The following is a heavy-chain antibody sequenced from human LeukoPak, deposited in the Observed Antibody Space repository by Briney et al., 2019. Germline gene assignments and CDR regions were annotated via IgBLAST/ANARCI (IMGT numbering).Heavy chain of an antibody. Sequence: SETLSLTCTVSGYSISSGYYWGWIRQPPGKGLEWIGSIYHSGSTYYNPSLKSRVTISVDTSKNQFSLKLSFVTAADTAVYYCARDPGERWIQLPYYFDYWGQGTLVTVSS. CDR1: GYSISSGYY. CDR3: ARDPGERWIQLPYYFDY. J-gene: IGHJ4*02. CDR2: IYHSGST. D-gene: IGHD5-18*01. V-gene: IGHV4-38-2*02.